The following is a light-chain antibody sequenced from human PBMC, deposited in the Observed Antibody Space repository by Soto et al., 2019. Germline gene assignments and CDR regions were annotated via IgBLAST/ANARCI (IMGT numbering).Light chain of an antibody. CDR1: QSFSSNY. Sequence: EIVLTQSPGTLSLSPGERVTLSCRASQSFSSNYLAWYQQKPGQAPRILIYGATNRATGIPDRFSGSESGTDFTLTISRLEPEDSAVYYCQQYSSVWSFGQGTMVEVK. CDR2: GAT. CDR3: QQYSSVWS. J-gene: IGKJ1*01. V-gene: IGKV3-20*01.